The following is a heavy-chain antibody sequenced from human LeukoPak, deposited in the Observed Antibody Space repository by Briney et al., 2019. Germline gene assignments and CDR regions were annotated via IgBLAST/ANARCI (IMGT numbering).Heavy chain of an antibody. CDR3: ARDHEVGAAFDY. Sequence: GGSLRLSCAASGFTFSSHWMHWVRHAPGKGLVWVSRINSDGSSTSYADSVKGRFTISRDNAKNTLYLQMNSLRAEDTAVYYCARDHEVGAAFDYWGQGTLVTVSS. V-gene: IGHV3-74*01. CDR1: GFTFSSHW. D-gene: IGHD1-26*01. CDR2: INSDGSST. J-gene: IGHJ4*02.